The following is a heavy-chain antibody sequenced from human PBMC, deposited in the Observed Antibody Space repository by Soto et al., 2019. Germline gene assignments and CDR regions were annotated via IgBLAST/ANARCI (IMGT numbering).Heavy chain of an antibody. CDR2: ISSSSSYI. D-gene: IGHD3-22*01. CDR3: ARGLHYYDSSGSH. J-gene: IGHJ4*02. Sequence: RLSCAASGFTFSSYSMNWVRQAPGKGLEWVSSISSSSSYIYYADSVKGRFTISRDNAKNSLYLQMNSLRAEDTAVYYCARGLHYYDSSGSHWGQGTLVTVSS. V-gene: IGHV3-21*01. CDR1: GFTFSSYS.